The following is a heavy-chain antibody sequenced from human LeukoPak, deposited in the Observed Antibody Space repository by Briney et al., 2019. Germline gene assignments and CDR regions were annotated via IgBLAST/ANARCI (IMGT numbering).Heavy chain of an antibody. Sequence: TGGSLRLSCTASEFTFSNYWMSWVRQAPGKGLEWVSAISGSGGSTYYADSVKGRFTISRDNSKNTLYLQMNSLRAEDTAVYYCAKGRGIAVAVLDYWGQGTLVTVSS. CDR2: ISGSGGST. D-gene: IGHD6-19*01. CDR1: EFTFSNYW. CDR3: AKGRGIAVAVLDY. J-gene: IGHJ4*02. V-gene: IGHV3-23*01.